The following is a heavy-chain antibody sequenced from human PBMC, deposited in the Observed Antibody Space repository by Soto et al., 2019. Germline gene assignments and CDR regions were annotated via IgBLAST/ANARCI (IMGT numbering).Heavy chain of an antibody. CDR1: GYTFTGYY. CDR2: INPNSGGT. Sequence: ASVKVSCNASGYTFTGYYMHLVRQAPGQGLEWMGWINPNSGGTNYAQKFQGWVTMTRDTSISTAYMELSRLRSDNTAVYYCAREVRRPDYYYYGMDVWGQGTTVTVSS. D-gene: IGHD6-25*01. V-gene: IGHV1-2*04. J-gene: IGHJ6*02. CDR3: AREVRRPDYYYYGMDV.